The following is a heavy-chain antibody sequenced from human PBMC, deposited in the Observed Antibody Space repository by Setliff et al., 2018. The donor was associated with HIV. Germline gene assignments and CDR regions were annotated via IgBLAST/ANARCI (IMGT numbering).Heavy chain of an antibody. J-gene: IGHJ4*02. CDR3: ARQGEVGAPFDY. CDR2: IYNSGTN. D-gene: IGHD1-26*01. CDR1: GYSISRGYY. V-gene: IGHV4-38-2*01. Sequence: PSETLSLTCAVSGYSISRGYYWGWIRQTPGKGLAWIGNIYNSGTNYYNPPLKSRVTISIDTSKNQFSLRLSSVTAADTAVYYCARQGEVGAPFDYWGQGTLVTVSS.